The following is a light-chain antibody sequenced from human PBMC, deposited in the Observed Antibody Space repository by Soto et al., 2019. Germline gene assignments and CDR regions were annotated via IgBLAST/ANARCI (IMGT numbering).Light chain of an antibody. V-gene: IGKV1-12*01. CDR1: ERINTY. Sequence: DIQMTQSPSSVSASVGDRVTITCRASERINTYLAWYQQQPGKAPKLLIYAASSSQSGVPSRFSGSGSGTEFTLTISNLQPEDFATYYCQQANSPPLTFGGGTKVDIK. CDR2: AAS. CDR3: QQANSPPLT. J-gene: IGKJ4*01.